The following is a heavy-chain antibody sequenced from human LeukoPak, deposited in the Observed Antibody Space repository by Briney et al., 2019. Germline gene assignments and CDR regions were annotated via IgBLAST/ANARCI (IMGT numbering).Heavy chain of an antibody. CDR1: GFTFSSYA. Sequence: GGSLRLSCAASGFTFSSYAMSWVRQAPGKGLEWVSAISGSGGSTYYADSVKGRFTISGDNSKNTLYLQMNSLRAEDTAVYYCATLLWFGELLPRYFDYWGQGTLVTVSS. J-gene: IGHJ4*02. CDR3: ATLLWFGELLPRYFDY. D-gene: IGHD3-10*01. CDR2: ISGSGGST. V-gene: IGHV3-23*01.